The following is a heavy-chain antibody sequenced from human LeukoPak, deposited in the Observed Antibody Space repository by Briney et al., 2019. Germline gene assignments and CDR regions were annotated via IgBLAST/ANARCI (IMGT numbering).Heavy chain of an antibody. CDR2: IIESGGGT. V-gene: IGHV3-23*01. CDR3: AKDYKVRSGEPPIDY. J-gene: IGHJ4*02. CDR1: GFTFSNYA. D-gene: IGHD7-27*01. Sequence: GGSLRLSCAASGFTFSNYAMSWIRQAPGKGLEWVSGIIESGGGTHYADSVKGRFTISRDNSQNTLCLQMISLRAEDTAVYYCAKDYKVRSGEPPIDYWAQGTLVTVSS.